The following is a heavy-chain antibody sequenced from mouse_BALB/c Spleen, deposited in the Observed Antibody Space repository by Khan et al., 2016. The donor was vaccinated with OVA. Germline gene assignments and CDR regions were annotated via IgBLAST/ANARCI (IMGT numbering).Heavy chain of an antibody. V-gene: IGHV1-7*01. Sequence: QVHVKQSGAELAKPGASVKMSCKASGYTFTTYWMHWVKQRPGQGLEWIGYINPTSGYTDYKQKFKDKATLTADKSSSTAYMQLRSLTSDDSAVYYCTRDRIDNWGQGTTLTVAS. J-gene: IGHJ2*01. CDR3: TRDRIDN. CDR2: INPTSGYT. CDR1: GYTFTTYW.